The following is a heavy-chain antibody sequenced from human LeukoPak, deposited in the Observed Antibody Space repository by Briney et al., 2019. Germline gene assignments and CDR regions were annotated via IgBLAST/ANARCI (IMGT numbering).Heavy chain of an antibody. J-gene: IGHJ4*02. V-gene: IGHV3-23*01. CDR1: GFTFSSIA. D-gene: IGHD1-26*01. CDR2: ISGSGGGT. Sequence: GGSLRLSCAASGFTFSSIAMSWVRQAPDKGLEWVSTISGSGGGTCYADSVKGRFTISRDDSKNTLYLQMNSLRADDTAVYYCAKDLGRYRNNFFDYWGQGNLVTVSS. CDR3: AKDLGRYRNNFFDY.